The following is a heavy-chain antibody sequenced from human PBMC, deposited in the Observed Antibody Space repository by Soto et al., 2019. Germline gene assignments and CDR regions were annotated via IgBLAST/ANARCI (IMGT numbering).Heavy chain of an antibody. CDR2: IIPISGTA. CDR1: GGTFSSYA. V-gene: IGHV1-69*01. D-gene: IGHD2-2*01. Sequence: QVQLVQSGAEVKKPGSSVKVSCKASGGTFSSYAISWVRQAPGQGLEWMGGIIPISGTANYAQQFQGRVTITADESPSTAYMALSSLRSEDTAVYYCARSQGSSTSLEIYYYYYYGMDVWGQGTTVTVSS. J-gene: IGHJ6*02. CDR3: ARSQGSSTSLEIYYYYYYGMDV.